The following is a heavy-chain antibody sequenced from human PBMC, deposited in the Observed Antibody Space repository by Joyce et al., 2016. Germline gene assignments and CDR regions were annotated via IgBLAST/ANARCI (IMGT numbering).Heavy chain of an antibody. D-gene: IGHD3-9*01. Sequence: QGQLVESGGGVVQPGRSLRLSCAASGFTYSNYGMHWVRQAPAKGLEWVAVISYDGSNKHEVDSVKGRCTISRDNSKNTLYLQMNSLGAEDTAVYYCAGGILTGYFDYWGQGTLVTVSS. CDR1: GFTYSNYG. CDR3: AGGILTGYFDY. V-gene: IGHV3-30*03. CDR2: ISYDGSNK. J-gene: IGHJ4*02.